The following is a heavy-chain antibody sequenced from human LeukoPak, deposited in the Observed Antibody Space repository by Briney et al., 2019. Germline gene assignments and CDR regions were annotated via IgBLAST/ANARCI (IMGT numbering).Heavy chain of an antibody. V-gene: IGHV3-21*01. CDR2: ISSSSSYI. D-gene: IGHD6-13*01. CDR1: GFTFSSYS. CDR3: ARDTTGQQLAPGFFDY. J-gene: IGHJ4*02. Sequence: GGSLRLSCAASGFTFSSYSMNWVRQAPGKGLEWVSSISSSSSYIYYADSVKGRFTISRDNAKNSLCLQMNSLRAEDTAVYYCARDTTGQQLAPGFFDYWGQGTLVTVSS.